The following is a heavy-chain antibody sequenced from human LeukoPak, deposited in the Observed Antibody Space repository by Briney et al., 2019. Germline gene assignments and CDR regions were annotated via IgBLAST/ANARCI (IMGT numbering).Heavy chain of an antibody. Sequence: GGSLRLSCAASGFTFSNYAMNWVRQAPGKGLEWVSVISAGGGSTYYPESVKGRFTSSRDNSNNTLYLQMNSLRVDDTAVYYCAKGLGTCSGGACFSGMDVWGQGTTVTVSS. J-gene: IGHJ6*02. D-gene: IGHD2-15*01. V-gene: IGHV3-23*01. CDR2: ISAGGGST. CDR1: GFTFSNYA. CDR3: AKGLGTCSGGACFSGMDV.